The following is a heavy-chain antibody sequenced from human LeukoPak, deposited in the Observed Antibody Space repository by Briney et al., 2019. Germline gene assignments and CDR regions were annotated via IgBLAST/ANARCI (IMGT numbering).Heavy chain of an antibody. D-gene: IGHD1/OR15-1a*01. CDR3: ARERVTTTAFDY. CDR1: GFTFSTYP. V-gene: IGHV3-23*01. J-gene: IGHJ4*02. Sequence: GGSLRLSCAASGFTFSTYPMSWVRQAPGTGLEWVSLISGNGAYTYYTDSVRGRFTISRDNYKHTLYLQMNSLRADDTSINYCARERVTTTAFDYWGQGALVTVSS. CDR2: ISGNGAYT.